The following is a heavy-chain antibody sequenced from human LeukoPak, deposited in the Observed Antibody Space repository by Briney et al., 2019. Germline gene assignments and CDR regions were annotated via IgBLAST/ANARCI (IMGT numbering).Heavy chain of an antibody. D-gene: IGHD5-18*01. CDR1: GFTFSSYA. V-gene: IGHV3-30-3*01. Sequence: PGRSLRLSCAASGFTFSSYAMHWVRQAPGKGLEWVAVISYDGSNKYYADSAKGRFTISRDNSKNTLYLQMNSLRAEDTAVYYCARVGYSDAFDIWGQGTMVTVSS. CDR3: ARVGYSDAFDI. J-gene: IGHJ3*02. CDR2: ISYDGSNK.